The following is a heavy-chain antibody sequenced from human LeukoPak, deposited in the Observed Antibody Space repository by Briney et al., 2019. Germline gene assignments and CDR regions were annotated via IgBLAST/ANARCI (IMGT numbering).Heavy chain of an antibody. CDR2: IRRGGGST. D-gene: IGHD1-26*01. CDR1: EFTFRKAW. J-gene: IGHJ3*02. Sequence: GWSQRPSWAAAEFTFRKAWMRLGRQARRGRLGWDSAIRRGGGSTYYADSVKGRFTISRDNTKNSLYLQMNSLRAEDTAVYYCAKDRNPRWGDLLSAFGIWGQGTMVTVSS. CDR3: AKDRNPRWGDLLSAFGI. V-gene: IGHV3-23*01.